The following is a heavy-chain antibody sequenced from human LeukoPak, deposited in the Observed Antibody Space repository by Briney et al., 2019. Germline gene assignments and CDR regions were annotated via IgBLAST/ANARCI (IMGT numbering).Heavy chain of an antibody. CDR1: GFTFSSNW. CDR3: ASLTVAGGFDY. V-gene: IGHV3-74*01. CDR2: INEDGSTT. Sequence: GGSLRLSCAASGFTFSSNWMHWVRQAPGKGLVWVSRINEDGSTTNYADSVKGRFTISRDNAKNTLYLQMSSLRAEDTAVYYCASLTVAGGFDYWGQGTLVTVSS. J-gene: IGHJ4*02. D-gene: IGHD6-19*01.